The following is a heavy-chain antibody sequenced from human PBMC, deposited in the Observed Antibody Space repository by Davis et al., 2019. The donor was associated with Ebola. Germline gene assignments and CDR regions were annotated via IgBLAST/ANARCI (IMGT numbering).Heavy chain of an antibody. V-gene: IGHV4-39*01. CDR3: ARPKYYYYGMDV. J-gene: IGHJ6*02. CDR2: INHSGST. CDR1: GGSISSGGYY. Sequence: SETLSLTCTVSGGSISSGGYYWSWIRQPPGKGLEWIGEINHSGSTNYNPSLKSRVTISVDKSKNQFSLKLSSVTAADTAVYYCARPKYYYYGMDVWGQGTTVTVSS.